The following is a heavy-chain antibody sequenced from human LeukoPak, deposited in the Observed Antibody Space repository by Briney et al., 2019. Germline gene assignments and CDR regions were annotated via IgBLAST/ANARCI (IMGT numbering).Heavy chain of an antibody. CDR3: AKDAISLNGIWDYFDS. CDR1: ACTFSDYS. V-gene: IGHV3-23*01. CDR2: IVGNGGDT. Sequence: GESLRLSCSASACTFSDYSMTWVRRAPGKGLDWVSSIVGNGGDTFYAASVRGRFTVPIHNSKTTLYLQMTSLRADDTAVYYCAKDAISLNGIWDYFDSWGQGTLVTVSS. D-gene: IGHD1-1*01. J-gene: IGHJ4*02.